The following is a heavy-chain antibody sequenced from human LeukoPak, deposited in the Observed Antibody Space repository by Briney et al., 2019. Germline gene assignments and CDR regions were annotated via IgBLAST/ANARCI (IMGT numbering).Heavy chain of an antibody. V-gene: IGHV3-66*01. CDR1: GFTVSSNY. CDR3: ARDFYVGSGSYYIGY. Sequence: PGGSLRLSCAASGFTVSSNYMSWVRQAPGKGLEWVSVIYSGGSTYYADSVKGRFTISRDNSKNTLYLQMNSLRAEDTAVYYCARDFYVGSGSYYIGYWGQGTLVTVSS. J-gene: IGHJ4*02. CDR2: IYSGGST. D-gene: IGHD3-10*01.